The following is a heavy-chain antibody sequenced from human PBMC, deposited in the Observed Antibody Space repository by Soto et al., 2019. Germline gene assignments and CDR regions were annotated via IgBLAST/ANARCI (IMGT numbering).Heavy chain of an antibody. V-gene: IGHV1-2*06. CDR3: ARESGGATATLDYYYFYMDV. CDR2: INPNSGDA. D-gene: IGHD5-12*01. CDR1: GYTFSDYY. J-gene: IGHJ6*03. Sequence: QVQLVQSGAEVKKPGASVTVSCKASGYTFSDYYLHWVRQAPGQGPEWMGRINPNSGDAKFAQKFQGRVTMTRDTSVRTAFMELNWLKSDDTAVYYCARESGGATATLDYYYFYMDVWSKGTTVTVSS.